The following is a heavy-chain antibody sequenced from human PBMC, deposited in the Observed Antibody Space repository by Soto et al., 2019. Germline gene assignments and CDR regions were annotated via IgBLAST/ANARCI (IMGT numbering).Heavy chain of an antibody. D-gene: IGHD3-22*01. CDR2: INPNSGGT. CDR3: SRVMSGYYPYYYYYGMDV. V-gene: IGHV1-2*02. Sequence: ASVKVSCKASGYTFTGYYMHWVRQAPGQGLEWMGWINPNSGGTNYAQKFQGRVTMTRDTSISTAYMELSRLRSDDTAVYFCSRVMSGYYPYYYYYGMDVWGQGTTVTVSS. J-gene: IGHJ6*02. CDR1: GYTFTGYY.